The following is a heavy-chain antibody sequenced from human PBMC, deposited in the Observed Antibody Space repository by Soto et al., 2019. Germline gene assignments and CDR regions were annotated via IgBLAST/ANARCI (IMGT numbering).Heavy chain of an antibody. CDR3: ARGSYEYGDYVRWCDP. Sequence: PSETLSLTCAVYCGSFSGYYWSWIRQPPGKGLEWIGEINHSGSTNYNPSLKSRVTISVDTSKNQFSLKLSSVTAADTAVYYCARGSYEYGDYVRWCDPWGQGNRGTLSS. CDR2: INHSGST. CDR1: CGSFSGYY. V-gene: IGHV4-34*01. J-gene: IGHJ5*02. D-gene: IGHD4-17*01.